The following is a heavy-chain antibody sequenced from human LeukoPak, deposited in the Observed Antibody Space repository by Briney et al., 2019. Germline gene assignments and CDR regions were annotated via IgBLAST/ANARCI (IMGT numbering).Heavy chain of an antibody. V-gene: IGHV1-2*02. D-gene: IGHD3-22*01. CDR3: ARGTYYYDSSGGNWFDP. J-gene: IGHJ5*02. Sequence: ASVKVSCKASGYTFTGYYMHWVRQAPGQGLEWMGWINPNSGGTNYAQKFQGRVTMTRDTSISTACMELSRLRSDDTAVYYCARGTYYYDSSGGNWFDPWGQGTLVTVSS. CDR2: INPNSGGT. CDR1: GYTFTGYY.